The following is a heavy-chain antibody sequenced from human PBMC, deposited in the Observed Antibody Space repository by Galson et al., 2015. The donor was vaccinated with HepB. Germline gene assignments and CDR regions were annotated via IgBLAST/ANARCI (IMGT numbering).Heavy chain of an antibody. J-gene: IGHJ6*02. CDR3: ARLRGSGSYYKDYYYYGMDV. V-gene: IGHV5-10-1*01. CDR1: GYSFTSYW. Sequence: QSGAEVKKPGESLRISCKGSGYSFTSYWIGWVRQMPGKGLEWMGRIDPSDSYTNYSPSFQGHVTISADKSISTAYLQWSSLKASDTAMYYCARLRGSGSYYKDYYYYGMDVWGQGTTVTVSS. CDR2: IDPSDSYT. D-gene: IGHD3-10*01.